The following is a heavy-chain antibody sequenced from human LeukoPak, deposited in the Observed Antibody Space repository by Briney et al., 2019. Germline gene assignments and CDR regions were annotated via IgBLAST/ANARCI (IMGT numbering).Heavy chain of an antibody. CDR1: GGTFSSYT. V-gene: IGHV1-69*02. D-gene: IGHD2-21*01. J-gene: IGHJ3*02. Sequence: GASVKVSCKASGGTFSSYTISWVRQAPGQGLEWKGRIIPILGIANYAQKFQGRVTITADKSTSTAYMELSSLRSEDTAVYYCPSEGFYCGGECDAFDIWGQGTMVTVSS. CDR3: PSEGFYCGGECDAFDI. CDR2: IIPILGIA.